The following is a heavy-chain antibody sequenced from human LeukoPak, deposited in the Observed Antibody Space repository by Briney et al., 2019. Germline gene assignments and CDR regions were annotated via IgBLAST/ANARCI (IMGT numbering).Heavy chain of an antibody. CDR3: AKDVGGLHLWLEAIDY. J-gene: IGHJ4*02. D-gene: IGHD5-18*01. CDR1: GFNFNIYG. Sequence: PGGSLRLSCVASGFNFNIYGMHWVRQAPGKGPEWVAFVPYDGNKKYYADSVKGRFTISRDNSKNTQYLQMNSLSTEDTAVYYCAKDVGGLHLWLEAIDYWGQGTLVAVSS. CDR2: VPYDGNKK. V-gene: IGHV3-30*02.